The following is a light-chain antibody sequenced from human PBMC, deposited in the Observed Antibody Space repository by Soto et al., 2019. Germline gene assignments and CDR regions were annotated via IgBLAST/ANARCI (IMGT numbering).Light chain of an antibody. CDR2: KAT. Sequence: QSALTQPASVSGSPGQSITVSCTGTKNNLGSYDLVSWYQKYPDKAPTLLIYKATKRPSGISDRFSGSKSGFTASLTISGLRAEDEADYYCCSLEGSNALVVFGGGTKLTVL. CDR1: KNNLGSYDL. V-gene: IGLV2-23*01. CDR3: CSLEGSNALVV. J-gene: IGLJ2*01.